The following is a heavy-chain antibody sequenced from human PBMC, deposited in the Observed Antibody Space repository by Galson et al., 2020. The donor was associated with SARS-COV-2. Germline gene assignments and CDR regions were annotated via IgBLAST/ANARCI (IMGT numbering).Heavy chain of an antibody. D-gene: IGHD2-2*01. CDR2: IIPIPGIV. Sequence: SVKVSCKASGGTFSSYAISWVRQAPGQGLEWMGGIIPIPGIVNYAQKFQGRVTITADKFTDTAYMELSSLRSEDTAVYYCARDLYCSSINCHLLGDYNYGLDVWGQGTTVTVSS. CDR1: GGTFSSYA. V-gene: IGHV1-69*10. CDR3: ARDLYCSSINCHLLGDYNYGLDV. J-gene: IGHJ6*02.